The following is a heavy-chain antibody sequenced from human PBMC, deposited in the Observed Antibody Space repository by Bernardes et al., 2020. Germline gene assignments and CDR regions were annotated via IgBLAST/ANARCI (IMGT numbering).Heavy chain of an antibody. CDR2: IYYSGST. CDR3: ARERPDSGGMDV. V-gene: IGHV4-59*01. Sequence: ETLSLTCTVSGGSISSYYWSWIRQPPGKGLEWIGYIYYSGSTNYNPSLKSRVTISVDTSKNQFSLKLSSVTAADTAVYYCARERPDSGGMDVWGQGTTVTVSS. CDR1: GGSISSYY. D-gene: IGHD3-10*01. J-gene: IGHJ6*02.